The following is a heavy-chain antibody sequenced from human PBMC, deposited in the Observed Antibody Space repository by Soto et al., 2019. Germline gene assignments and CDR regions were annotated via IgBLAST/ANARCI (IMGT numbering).Heavy chain of an antibody. J-gene: IGHJ5*02. V-gene: IGHV1-69*12. CDR1: GGTFGSYA. CDR3: ARPIQYYFDTSAQSAWFDP. D-gene: IGHD3-22*01. Sequence: QVQLVQSGAEVKKPGSSVKVSCKTSGGTFGSYAISWVRQAHGQGLEWMGGIIPIFSTPNYAQKFQGRVTITADESTSTAYMELSSLRSEDTAVYYCARPIQYYFDTSAQSAWFDPWGQGTLVTVSS. CDR2: IIPIFSTP.